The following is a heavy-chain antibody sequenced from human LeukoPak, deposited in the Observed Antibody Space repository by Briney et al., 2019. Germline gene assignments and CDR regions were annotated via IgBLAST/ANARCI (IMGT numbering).Heavy chain of an antibody. Sequence: ASVKVSCKASGYTFTSYYMHWVRQAPGQGLEWMGIINPSGGSTSYAQKFQGRVTMTRDTSTSTVYMELSSLRAEDTAVYYCATNQLVGEPTPYWGQGTLVTVSS. CDR3: ATNQLVGEPTPY. J-gene: IGHJ4*02. CDR1: GYTFTSYY. V-gene: IGHV1-46*01. CDR2: INPSGGST. D-gene: IGHD1-14*01.